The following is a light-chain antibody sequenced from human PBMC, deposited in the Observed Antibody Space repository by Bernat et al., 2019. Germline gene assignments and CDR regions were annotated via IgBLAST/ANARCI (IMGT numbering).Light chain of an antibody. J-gene: IGKJ1*01. Sequence: DIQMTQSPSSLSASVGDRVTITCRASQSISSYLNWYQQKPGKAPKLLIYAASRLQSGVPSRFSGSGSGTDFTLTISSLQPEDFATYYCPQSYSTPQTFGQGTKVEIK. CDR3: PQSYSTPQT. V-gene: IGKV1-39*01. CDR2: AAS. CDR1: QSISSY.